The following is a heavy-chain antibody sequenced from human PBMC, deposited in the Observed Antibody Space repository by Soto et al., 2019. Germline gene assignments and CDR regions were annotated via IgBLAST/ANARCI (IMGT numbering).Heavy chain of an antibody. J-gene: IGHJ3*02. CDR2: ITGGGHT. D-gene: IGHD3-16*01. CDR1: GFTFND. CDR3: VKDRAGWGSFDI. Sequence: EVQVLESGGGLVQPGGSLRLSCSASGFTFNDINWVRQAPGKGLEWISRITGGGHTDYVDSVKGRFTISRDNSKNTGCLQMTSLRVDDTAVYYCVKDRAGWGSFDIWGQGTVVTVSS. V-gene: IGHV3-23*01.